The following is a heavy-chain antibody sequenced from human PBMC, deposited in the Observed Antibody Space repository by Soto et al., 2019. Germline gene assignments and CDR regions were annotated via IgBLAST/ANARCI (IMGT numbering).Heavy chain of an antibody. J-gene: IGHJ2*01. CDR1: VYTFTSYA. CDR3: ARGGSLYWYFDL. V-gene: IGHV1-3*01. CDR2: INAGNGNT. D-gene: IGHD1-26*01. Sequence: GASVKVSCKASVYTFTSYAMHWVRLAPGQRLEWMGWINAGNGNTKYSQKFQGRVTITRDTSASTAYMELSSLRSEDTAVYYCARGGSLYWYFDLWGRGTLVTVSS.